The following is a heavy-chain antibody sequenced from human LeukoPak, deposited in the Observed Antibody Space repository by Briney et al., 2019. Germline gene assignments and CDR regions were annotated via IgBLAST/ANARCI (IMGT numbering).Heavy chain of an antibody. CDR2: IGAGGTFT. CDR1: GFTFSSYA. J-gene: IGHJ4*02. D-gene: IGHD6-19*01. V-gene: IGHV3-21*01. Sequence: GGSLRLSCTASGFTFSSYAMKWVRQAPGKGLEWVSGIGAGGTFTYYADSVKGRFTISRDNAKNSLYLQMNSLRAEDTAVYYCARSSGWYGWGQGTLVTVPS. CDR3: ARSSGWYG.